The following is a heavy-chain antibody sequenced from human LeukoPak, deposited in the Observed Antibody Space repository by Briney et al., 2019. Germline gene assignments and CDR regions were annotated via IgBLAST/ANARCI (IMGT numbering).Heavy chain of an antibody. CDR1: GYTFTSYD. J-gene: IGHJ4*02. CDR3: AREESVVAGTCDY. V-gene: IGHV1-8*01. CDR2: MNPNSGNT. D-gene: IGHD6-19*01. Sequence: ASVKVSCKASGYTFTSYDINWVRQATGQGLEWMGWMNPNSGNTGCAQKFQGRVTMTRNTSISPAYMELSSLRSEDTAVYYCAREESVVAGTCDYWGQGTLVTVSS.